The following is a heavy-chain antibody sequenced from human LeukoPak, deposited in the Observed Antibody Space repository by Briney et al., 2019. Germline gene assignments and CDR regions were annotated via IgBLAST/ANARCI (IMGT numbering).Heavy chain of an antibody. J-gene: IGHJ4*02. CDR1: GFTFSNYW. V-gene: IGHV3-74*01. D-gene: IGHD5-18*01. CDR2: INSDESTT. CDR3: ARDPGTAMGRALDY. Sequence: GGSLRLSCAASGFTFSNYWMHWVRQAPGKGPVWVSRINSDESTTTYADSAKGRFTISRDNAKNTLYLQMNSLRAEDTAVYYCARDPGTAMGRALDYWGQGTLVTVSS.